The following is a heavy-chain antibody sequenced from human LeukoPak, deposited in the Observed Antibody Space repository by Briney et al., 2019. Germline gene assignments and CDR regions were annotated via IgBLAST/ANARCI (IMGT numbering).Heavy chain of an antibody. CDR3: ARAPRGFFDCFDY. J-gene: IGHJ4*02. CDR1: GYTFTGYY. Sequence: ASVKVSCKASGYTFTGYYMHWVRQAPGQGLEWMGWISAYNGNTNYAQKLQGRVTMTTDTSTSTAYMELRSLRSDDTAVYYCARAPRGFFDCFDYWGQGTLVTVSS. V-gene: IGHV1-18*04. CDR2: ISAYNGNT. D-gene: IGHD3-3*01.